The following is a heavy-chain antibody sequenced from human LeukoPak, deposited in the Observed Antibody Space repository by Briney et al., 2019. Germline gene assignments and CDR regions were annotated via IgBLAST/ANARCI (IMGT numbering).Heavy chain of an antibody. Sequence: PGESLRLSCAASGFTVSSNYMSWVRQAPGKGLEQVSVIYSGGDTYYADSVKGRFTISRDNAKNSLYLQMNSLRAEDTAVYYCARSLRPYYFDYWGQGTLVTVSS. CDR3: ARSLRPYYFDY. D-gene: IGHD3-10*01. CDR1: GFTVSSNY. V-gene: IGHV3-53*01. J-gene: IGHJ4*02. CDR2: IYSGGDT.